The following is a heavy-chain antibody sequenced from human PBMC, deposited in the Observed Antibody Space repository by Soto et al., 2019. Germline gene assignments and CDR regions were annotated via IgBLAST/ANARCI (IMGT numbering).Heavy chain of an antibody. D-gene: IGHD3-22*01. CDR1: GFTVSSNY. CDR3: AMIVQKDGSLLSNYYYGMDV. Sequence: PGGSLRLSCAASGFTVSSNYMSWVRQAPGKGLAWVSVIYSGGSTYYADSVRGRFTISIDTSKNQFSLKLSSVTAADTAVNYCAMIVQKDGSLLSNYYYGMDVWGQGTTVTASS. CDR2: IYSGGST. J-gene: IGHJ6*02. V-gene: IGHV3-53*05.